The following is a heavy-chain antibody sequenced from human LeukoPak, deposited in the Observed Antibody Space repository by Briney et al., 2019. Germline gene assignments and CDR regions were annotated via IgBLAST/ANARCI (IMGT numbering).Heavy chain of an antibody. CDR2: MNPNSGNT. D-gene: IGHD2-21*02. J-gene: IGHJ6*02. Sequence: GASVKVSCKASGYTFTSYDINWVRQATGQGLEWMGWMNPNSGNTGYAQKFQGRVTMTRNTSISTAYIELSSLRSEDTAVYYCARDLVAIVVVTADYYYGMDVWGQGTTVTVSS. CDR1: GYTFTSYD. CDR3: ARDLVAIVVVTADYYYGMDV. V-gene: IGHV1-8*01.